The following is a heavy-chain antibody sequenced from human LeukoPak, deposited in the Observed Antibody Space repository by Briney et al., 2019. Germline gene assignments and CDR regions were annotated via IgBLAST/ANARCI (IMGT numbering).Heavy chain of an antibody. Sequence: SGTLSLTCAVSGGSISSSNWWSWVRQPPGKGLESIGEIYHSGSTNYNPSLKSRVTISVDKSKNQFSLKPSSVTAADTAVYYSASLYCSSTSCYFYYWGQGTLTTVTS. CDR2: IYHSGST. J-gene: IGHJ4*02. D-gene: IGHD2-2*01. CDR1: GGSISSSNW. CDR3: ASLYCSSTSCYFYY. V-gene: IGHV4-4*02.